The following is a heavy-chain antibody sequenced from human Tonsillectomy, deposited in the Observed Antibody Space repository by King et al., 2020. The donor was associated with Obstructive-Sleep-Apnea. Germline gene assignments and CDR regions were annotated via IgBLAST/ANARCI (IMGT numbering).Heavy chain of an antibody. CDR3: ARENTYGYFLDY. V-gene: IGHV1-2*02. Sequence: QLVQSGAEVKKPGASMKVSCKASGYTFTGSYIHWVRQAPGQGLEWMGWINPNSRGTNYAQKFQGRVTMTRDTSISPAYIELSRLRSDDTAVYYCARENTYGYFLDYWGQGTLVTVSS. J-gene: IGHJ4*02. CDR1: GYTFTGSY. D-gene: IGHD5-18*01. CDR2: INPNSRGT.